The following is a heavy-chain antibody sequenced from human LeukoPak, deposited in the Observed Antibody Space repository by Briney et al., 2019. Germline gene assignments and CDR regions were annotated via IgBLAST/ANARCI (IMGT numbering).Heavy chain of an antibody. Sequence: PGGSLRLSCAASGFTFTDYWMTWVRQVPGKGLEWVANIHKAGSESYYVDSVKGRFAISRDNAKNSLYLQLSSLRVDDTAVYYCARVGTWELQRVFEYWGQGTLVIVSS. CDR1: GFTFTDYW. CDR3: ARVGTWELQRVFEY. J-gene: IGHJ4*02. CDR2: IHKAGSES. D-gene: IGHD1-26*01. V-gene: IGHV3-7*01.